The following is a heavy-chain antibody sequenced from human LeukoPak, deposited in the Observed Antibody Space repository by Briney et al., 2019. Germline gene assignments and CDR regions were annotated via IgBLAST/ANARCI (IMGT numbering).Heavy chain of an antibody. V-gene: IGHV3-9*01. CDR1: GFTFSSYA. J-gene: IGHJ6*02. CDR3: AKDMFPYYYDSSGYYYYYYGMDV. CDR2: ISWNSGSI. D-gene: IGHD3-22*01. Sequence: GGSLRLSCAASGFTFSSYAMSWVRQAPGQGLEWVSGISWNSGSIGYADSVKGRFTISRDNAKNSLYLQMNSLRAEDTALYYCAKDMFPYYYDSSGYYYYYYGMDVWGQGTTVTVSS.